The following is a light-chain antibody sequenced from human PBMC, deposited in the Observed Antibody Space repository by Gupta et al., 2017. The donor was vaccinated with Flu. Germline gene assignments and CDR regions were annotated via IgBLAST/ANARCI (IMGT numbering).Light chain of an antibody. Sequence: QSALTQPASVSGSPGQSITISCTGTSSDVGSYNFVSWYQHHPGKAPKLMIYEGSKRPSGVSNRFSGYKSGNTASLTISGLQAEDEADYYCCSYAGGSTFYVFATGTKVTVL. CDR1: SSDVGSYNF. CDR3: CSYAGGSTFYV. CDR2: EGS. J-gene: IGLJ1*01. V-gene: IGLV2-23*01.